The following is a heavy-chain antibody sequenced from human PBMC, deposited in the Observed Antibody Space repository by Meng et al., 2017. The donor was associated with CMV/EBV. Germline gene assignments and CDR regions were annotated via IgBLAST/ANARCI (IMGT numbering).Heavy chain of an antibody. D-gene: IGHD2-2*01. CDR1: GFTFSGSA. J-gene: IGHJ5*02. CDR2: IRSKANSYAT. V-gene: IGHV3-73*01. Sequence: GESLKISCAASGFTFSGSAMHWVRQASGKGLEWVGRIRSKANSYATAYAAPGKGRFTISRDDSKNTAYLQMNSLKTEDTAVYYCTRGCSSTSCYLSHWFDPWGQGTLVTVSS. CDR3: TRGCSSTSCYLSHWFDP.